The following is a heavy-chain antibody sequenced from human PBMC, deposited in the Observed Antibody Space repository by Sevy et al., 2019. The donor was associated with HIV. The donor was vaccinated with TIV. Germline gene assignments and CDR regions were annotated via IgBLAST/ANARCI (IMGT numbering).Heavy chain of an antibody. Sequence: GGSLRLSCAASTFTFSDYYMTWIRRAPGKGLEWVSHVRSGGSNKDYADSVKGRFTISRDNAKNSLYLQMNSLRVEDTALYYCSRVRYNYGSYYFDYWGQGTLVTVSS. CDR1: TFTFSDYY. J-gene: IGHJ4*02. CDR3: SRVRYNYGSYYFDY. D-gene: IGHD5-18*01. CDR2: VRSGGSNK. V-gene: IGHV3-11*01.